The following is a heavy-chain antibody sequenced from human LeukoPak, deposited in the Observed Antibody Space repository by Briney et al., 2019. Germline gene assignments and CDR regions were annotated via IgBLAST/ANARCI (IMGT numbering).Heavy chain of an antibody. D-gene: IGHD2-15*01. CDR1: GGTFSSYA. J-gene: IGHJ4*02. CDR3: ARDGCSGGSCLYFDY. Sequence: ASVTVSCKASGGTFSSYAISWVRQAPGQGLEWMGGIIPIFGTANYAQKFQGRVTITADESTSTAYMELSSLRSDDTAVYYCARDGCSGGSCLYFDYWGQGTLVTVSS. V-gene: IGHV1-69*13. CDR2: IIPIFGTA.